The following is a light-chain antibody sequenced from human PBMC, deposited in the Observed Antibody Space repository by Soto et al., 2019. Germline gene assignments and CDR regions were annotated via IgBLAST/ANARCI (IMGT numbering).Light chain of an antibody. CDR2: AAS. CDR1: QTISSSY. CDR3: QQYGSSPTWT. V-gene: IGKV3-20*01. J-gene: IGKJ1*01. Sequence: EIVLTQSPGTLSLSPGERATLSCRASQTISSSYLAWYQQTPGQAPRLLIYAASSRAAGIPDRFSGSGSGTAFTLTISRLEPEDFAVYYCQQYGSSPTWTFGQGTKVDIK.